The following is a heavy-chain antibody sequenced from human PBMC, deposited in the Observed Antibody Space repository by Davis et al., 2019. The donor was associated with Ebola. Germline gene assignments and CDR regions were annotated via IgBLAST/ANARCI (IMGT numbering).Heavy chain of an antibody. CDR1: GYTFTSYD. Sequence: ASVKVSCKASGYTFTSYDINWVRQPTGQGFEWMGWMNPNSGNTGYAQKFQGRVTMTRDTSTSTAYMELSGLRSEDTAVYYCARANWATVGTRWFDPWGQGTLVTVSS. CDR2: MNPNSGNT. J-gene: IGHJ5*02. CDR3: ARANWATVGTRWFDP. V-gene: IGHV1-8*01. D-gene: IGHD6-13*01.